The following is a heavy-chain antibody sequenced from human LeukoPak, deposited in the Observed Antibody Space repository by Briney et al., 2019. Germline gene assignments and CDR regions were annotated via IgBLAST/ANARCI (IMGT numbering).Heavy chain of an antibody. D-gene: IGHD1-1*01. Sequence: NPSETLSLTCTVSGGPIRSYYWSWIRQPPGKGLEGIGYVYYCGSANYNPSLKSRATISVDPSKSQFSLKLNSVTAADTAVYYCARHMYNDTWYDSGTFDYWGQGTLVTVSS. J-gene: IGHJ4*02. CDR2: VYYCGSA. CDR1: GGPIRSYY. V-gene: IGHV4-59*08. CDR3: ARHMYNDTWYDSGTFDY.